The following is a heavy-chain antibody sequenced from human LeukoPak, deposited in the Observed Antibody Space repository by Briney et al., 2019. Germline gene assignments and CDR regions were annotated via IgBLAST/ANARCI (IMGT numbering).Heavy chain of an antibody. D-gene: IGHD6-6*01. J-gene: IGHJ3*02. Sequence: PGGSLRLSCAASGFTFSSYAMSWVRQAPGKGLEWVSAISGSGGSTYYADSVKGRFTISRDNAKNSLYLQMNSLRAEDTAVYYCARGFRAARRPDAFDIWGQGTMVTVSS. V-gene: IGHV3-23*01. CDR1: GFTFSSYA. CDR2: ISGSGGST. CDR3: ARGFRAARRPDAFDI.